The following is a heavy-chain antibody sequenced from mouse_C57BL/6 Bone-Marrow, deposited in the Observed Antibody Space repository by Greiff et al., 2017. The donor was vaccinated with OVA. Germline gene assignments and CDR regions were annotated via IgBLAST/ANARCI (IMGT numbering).Heavy chain of an antibody. CDR1: GYTFTSYW. V-gene: IGHV1-64*01. CDR2: IHPNSGST. D-gene: IGHD1-1*01. J-gene: IGHJ1*03. CDR3: ATKSNYYCSSPDWYFDV. Sequence: VQLQQSVAELVKPGASVKLSCTASGYTFTSYWMHWVKQRPGQGLEWIGRIHPNSGSTNYKEKFKSKATLTVDKSSSTAYMQLSSLTSEDSAVLYYATKSNYYCSSPDWYFDVWGTGTTVTVSS.